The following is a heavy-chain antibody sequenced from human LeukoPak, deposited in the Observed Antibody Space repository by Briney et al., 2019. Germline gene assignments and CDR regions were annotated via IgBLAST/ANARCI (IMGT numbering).Heavy chain of an antibody. CDR1: GDPISSSDRY. D-gene: IGHD3-10*01. V-gene: IGHV4-39*01. Sequence: PSETLSLTCTVSGDPISSSDRYWAWIRQPPGKGLEWIASLYYGGNTYYNPSLNGRLTMNVDTSKNQLSLTLRSVTAADAALYFCARRAKSRAFDIRGQGTMVTVS. J-gene: IGHJ3*02. CDR2: LYYGGNT. CDR3: ARRAKSRAFDI.